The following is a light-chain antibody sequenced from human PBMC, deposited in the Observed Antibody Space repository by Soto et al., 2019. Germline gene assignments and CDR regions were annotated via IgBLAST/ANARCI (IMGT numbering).Light chain of an antibody. Sequence: QSVLTQPASMSGSPGQSITISCTGSSRDVGTYNLVSLYQQHPVEAHRLIIYEATRLPSGVSDRFSASLSGNTASLTISGLQTEDEAKYHCSSYAGTLGIFGGGTKLTVL. V-gene: IGLV2-23*01. CDR1: SRDVGTYNL. J-gene: IGLJ2*01. CDR3: SSYAGTLGI. CDR2: EAT.